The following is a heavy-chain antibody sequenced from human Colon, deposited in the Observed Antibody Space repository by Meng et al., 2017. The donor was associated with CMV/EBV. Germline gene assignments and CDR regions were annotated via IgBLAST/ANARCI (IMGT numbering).Heavy chain of an antibody. CDR3: ARGGMMTPVQIDP. D-gene: IGHD4-17*01. Sequence: KVSCKASGGTFSSFAITWVRQAPGQGLEWMGGIIPNRDIASYAQKFQGRVTITTDESTNTAYMELISLRSDDTAVYYCARGGMMTPVQIDPWGQGTLVTVSS. V-gene: IGHV1-69*05. CDR1: GGTFSSFA. J-gene: IGHJ5*02. CDR2: IIPNRDIA.